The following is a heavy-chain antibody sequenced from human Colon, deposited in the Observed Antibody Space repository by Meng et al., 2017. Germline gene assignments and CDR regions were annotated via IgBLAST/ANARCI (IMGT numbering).Heavy chain of an antibody. D-gene: IGHD2-15*01. Sequence: ASVQVSCKASGYTFTGYYMQWVLQAPGQGLEWMVWINLNNGGTNYAQKFQGRVTLTRDTSTSTADMELRSVTSADTAIYYCARERGRNPDYWGQGTLVTVSS. CDR3: ARERGRNPDY. J-gene: IGHJ4*02. CDR1: GYTFTGYY. V-gene: IGHV1-2*02. CDR2: INLNNGGT.